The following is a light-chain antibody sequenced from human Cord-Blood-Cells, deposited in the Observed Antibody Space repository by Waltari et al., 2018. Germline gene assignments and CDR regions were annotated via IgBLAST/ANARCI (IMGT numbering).Light chain of an antibody. CDR2: EGS. CDR3: CSYAGSSTYV. Sequence: SALTQPASVSGSPGQSITISCTGNSSDVGSYNPVSWYPRHPGKAPKLLIYEGSKRPSGVSNRFSGSKSGNTASLTISGLQAEDEADYYCCSYAGSSTYVFGTGTKVTVL. V-gene: IGLV2-23*01. J-gene: IGLJ1*01. CDR1: SSDVGSYNP.